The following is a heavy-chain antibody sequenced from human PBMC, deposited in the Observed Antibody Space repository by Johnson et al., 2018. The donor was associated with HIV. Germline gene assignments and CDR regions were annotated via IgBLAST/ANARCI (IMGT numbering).Heavy chain of an antibody. D-gene: IGHD6-13*01. J-gene: IGHJ3*02. Sequence: QPGGSLRLSCAASGFTFRSFWMTWVRQAPGKGLEWVANIKDDGSEKSYVDSVKGRFTISRDNAKNSLYLQMSSLRAEDTAIYYCARPNRPQYRSTFDIWGQGTKVTVSS. V-gene: IGHV3-7*05. CDR3: ARPNRPQYRSTFDI. CDR1: GFTFRSFW. CDR2: IKDDGSEK.